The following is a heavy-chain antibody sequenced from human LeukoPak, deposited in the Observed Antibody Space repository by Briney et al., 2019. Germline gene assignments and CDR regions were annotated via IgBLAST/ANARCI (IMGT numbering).Heavy chain of an antibody. CDR2: ISYDGSNK. CDR1: EFTFSSYA. J-gene: IGHJ4*02. Sequence: GGSLRLSCAASEFTFSSYAMHWVRQVPGKGLEWVAVISYDGSNKYYADSVKGRSTISRDNSKNTLYLQMNSLRAEDTAVYYCAREECDGGSCIGDYWGQGTLVTVSS. V-gene: IGHV3-30-3*01. D-gene: IGHD2-15*01. CDR3: AREECDGGSCIGDY.